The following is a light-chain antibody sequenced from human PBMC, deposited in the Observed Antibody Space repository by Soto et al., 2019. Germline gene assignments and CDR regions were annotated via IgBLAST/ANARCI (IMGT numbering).Light chain of an antibody. Sequence: QSALTQPRSLSGSPGQSVTISCTGTISDVGGYNYVSWYQQHPGKAPKLMIYDVSKRPSGVPDRFSGSKSGNTASLTISGLQAEDEADYYCCSYAGSYTSPYVFGTGTKVTVL. CDR2: DVS. V-gene: IGLV2-11*01. J-gene: IGLJ1*01. CDR1: ISDVGGYNY. CDR3: CSYAGSYTSPYV.